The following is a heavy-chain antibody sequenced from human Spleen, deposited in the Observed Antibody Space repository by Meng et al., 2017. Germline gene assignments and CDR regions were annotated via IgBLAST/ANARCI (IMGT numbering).Heavy chain of an antibody. CDR1: GYTFSSYA. CDR2: INTGNGNT. D-gene: IGHD6-13*01. J-gene: IGHJ4*02. CDR3: ARENSSSWYYFDS. V-gene: IGHV1-3*04. Sequence: QVQLVQSVAGVKKPGASVKVSCKASGYTFSSYAMNWVRQAPGQRLEWKGWINTGNGNTKYSQKFQVRFTITRDTSASTAYMELSSLRSEDTAVYYCARENSSSWYYFDSWGQGTLVTVSS.